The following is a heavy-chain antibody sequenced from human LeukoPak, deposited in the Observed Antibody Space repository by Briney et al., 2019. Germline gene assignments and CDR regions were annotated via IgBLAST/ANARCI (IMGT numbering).Heavy chain of an antibody. J-gene: IGHJ4*02. Sequence: PSETLSLTCAVSGYSINSGYYWGWIRQPPGKGLEWIGSMYHSGSTYYNPSLKSRVTLSVDTSKNQSSLKLGSLTAATTALYYDARRIGTSYFDYWGQGTLVTVSP. V-gene: IGHV4-38-2*01. CDR3: ARRIGTSYFDY. CDR2: MYHSGST. D-gene: IGHD1-1*01. CDR1: GYSINSGYY.